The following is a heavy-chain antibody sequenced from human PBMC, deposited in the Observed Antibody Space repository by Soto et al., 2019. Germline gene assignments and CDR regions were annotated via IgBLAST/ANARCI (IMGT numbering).Heavy chain of an antibody. Sequence: SLTCAVYGGSFSGYYWSWIRQPPGKGLEWIGEINHSGSTNYNPSLKSRVTISVDTSKNQFSLKLSSVTAADTAVYYCARSGYYYDAYWFDPWGQGTLVTVSS. V-gene: IGHV4-34*01. CDR2: INHSGST. J-gene: IGHJ5*02. CDR1: GGSFSGYY. CDR3: ARSGYYYDAYWFDP. D-gene: IGHD3-22*01.